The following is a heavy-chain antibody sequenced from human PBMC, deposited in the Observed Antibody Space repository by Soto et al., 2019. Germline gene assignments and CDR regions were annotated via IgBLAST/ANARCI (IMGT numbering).Heavy chain of an antibody. J-gene: IGHJ5*02. D-gene: IGHD2-2*01. Sequence: GESLKISCKGSGYSFTSYWISWVRQMPGKGLEWMGRIGPSDSYTNYSPSFQGHVTISADKSISTAYLQWSSLKASDTAMYYCARQPYCSSTSCPNWFDPWGQGTLVTVSS. CDR2: IGPSDSYT. CDR3: ARQPYCSSTSCPNWFDP. CDR1: GYSFTSYW. V-gene: IGHV5-10-1*01.